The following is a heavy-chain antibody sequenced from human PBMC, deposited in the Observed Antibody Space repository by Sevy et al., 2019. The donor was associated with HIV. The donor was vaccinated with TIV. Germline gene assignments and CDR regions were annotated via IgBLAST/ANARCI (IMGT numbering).Heavy chain of an antibody. Sequence: GGSLRLSCTASGFTFGDYAMSWFRQAPGKGLEWVGFIRSKAYGGTTEYAGSVKGRFTISRDDSKSIAYLQMNSLKTDDTAVYYCSRDYSSSWFPTPTRNVNAFDIWGQGTMVTVSS. CDR3: SRDYSSSWFPTPTRNVNAFDI. D-gene: IGHD6-13*01. J-gene: IGHJ3*02. CDR2: IRSKAYGGTT. CDR1: GFTFGDYA. V-gene: IGHV3-49*03.